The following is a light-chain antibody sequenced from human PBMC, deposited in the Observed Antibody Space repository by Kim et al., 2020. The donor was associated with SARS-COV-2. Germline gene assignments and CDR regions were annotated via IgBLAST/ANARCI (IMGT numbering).Light chain of an antibody. CDR3: QSHDGSPWV. J-gene: IGLJ3*02. CDR2: EDN. Sequence: GKTVTISCTRSSGRIASNSVQWYQQRPGSSPTIVIYEDNRRPSGVPDRFSASIDSSSNSASLTISGLKPEDEADYYCQSHDGSPWVFGGGTKLTVL. V-gene: IGLV6-57*01. CDR1: SGRIASNS.